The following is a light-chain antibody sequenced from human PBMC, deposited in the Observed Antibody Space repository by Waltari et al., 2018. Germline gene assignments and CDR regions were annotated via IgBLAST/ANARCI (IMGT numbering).Light chain of an antibody. CDR1: ESVYKY. CDR3: QQGSILPLT. Sequence: EVVLTQSPVTLYLSAGDSASLPCRASESVYKYSAGYQQRPGQPPRLLIYDTSNRASGVPGRFSGSGYGTDFTLTITSLEAEDFAVYFCQQGSILPLTFGGGTRVEIK. V-gene: IGKV3-11*01. J-gene: IGKJ4*01. CDR2: DTS.